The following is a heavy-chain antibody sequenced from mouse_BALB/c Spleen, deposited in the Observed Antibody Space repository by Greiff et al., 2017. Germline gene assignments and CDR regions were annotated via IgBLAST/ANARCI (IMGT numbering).Heavy chain of an antibody. D-gene: IGHD4-1*01. CDR1: GYSITSDYA. CDR2: ISYSGST. Sequence: EVQLQESGPGLVKPSQSLSLTCTVTGYSITSDYAWNWIRQFPGNKLEWMGYISYSGSTSYNPSLKSRISITRDTSKNQFFLQLNSVTTEDTATYYCARVTGTKGFAYWGQGTLVTVSA. CDR3: ARVTGTKGFAY. V-gene: IGHV3-2*02. J-gene: IGHJ3*01.